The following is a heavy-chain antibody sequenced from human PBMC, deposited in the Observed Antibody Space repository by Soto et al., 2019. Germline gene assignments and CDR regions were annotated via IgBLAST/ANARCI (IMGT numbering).Heavy chain of an antibody. Sequence: QVQLVESGGGVVQPGRSLRLSCAASGFTFSHYAMHWVRQAPGKGLEWVALMSYDGSNEYYADSVKGRFTNSRDNSKTTLYMKMNSRGAEDTAVYHGARDGSHNFDYWGQGTLVTVSS. CDR1: GFTFSHYA. CDR3: ARDGSHNFDY. J-gene: IGHJ4*02. V-gene: IGHV3-30*03. CDR2: MSYDGSNE. D-gene: IGHD1-26*01.